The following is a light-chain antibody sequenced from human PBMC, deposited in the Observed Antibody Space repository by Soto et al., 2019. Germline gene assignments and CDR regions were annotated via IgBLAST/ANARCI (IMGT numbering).Light chain of an antibody. J-gene: IGKJ4*01. V-gene: IGKV3-15*01. CDR1: QGIGDS. Sequence: EVVMTQSPATLSVSPGEGVTLSCRASQGIGDSLAWYQHKPGQTPRLLIYDTSTTGTGVSARFSGSRSGPEFTLTINRLKSEDFAIYYRQTYSNWPLTFGAGTKVESK. CDR2: DTS. CDR3: QTYSNWPLT.